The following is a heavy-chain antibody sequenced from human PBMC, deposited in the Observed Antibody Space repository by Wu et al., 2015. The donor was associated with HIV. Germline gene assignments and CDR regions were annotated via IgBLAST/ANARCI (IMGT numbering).Heavy chain of an antibody. J-gene: IGHJ1*01. CDR3: TRITGDSSGWKGAEYFQY. CDR2: INPDSANT. CDR1: GYIFTGHF. D-gene: IGHD3-22*01. V-gene: IGHV1-2*02. Sequence: QVQLEQSGAEVKKPGASVKFSCKASGYIFTGHFIHWVRQAPGQGLEWMGWINPDSANTNYGQKFQGRVAMTSDTSTSTVYMELSRLTSDDTAVYYCTRITGDSSGWKGAEYFQYWGQGTLVTVSS.